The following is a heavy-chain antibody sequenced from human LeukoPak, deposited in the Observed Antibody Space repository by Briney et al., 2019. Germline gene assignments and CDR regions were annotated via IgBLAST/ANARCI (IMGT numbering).Heavy chain of an antibody. V-gene: IGHV3-73*01. CDR3: TRREEANDY. D-gene: IGHD1-26*01. CDR2: IRSKANSYAT. CDR1: GFTFSSYG. J-gene: IGHJ4*02. Sequence: GGFLRLSCAASGFTFSSYGMHWVRQASGKGLEWVGRIRSKANSYATAYAASVKGRFTISRDDSKNTAYLQMNSLKIEDTAVYYCTRREEANDYWGQGTLVTVSS.